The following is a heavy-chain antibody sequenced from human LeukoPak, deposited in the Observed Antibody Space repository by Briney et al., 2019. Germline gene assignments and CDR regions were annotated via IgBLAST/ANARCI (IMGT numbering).Heavy chain of an antibody. CDR2: IYHSGST. Sequence: PSKTLSLTCTVSGGSISSGGYSWSWIRQPPGKGLEWIGYIYHSGSTYYNPSLKSRVTISVDRSKNQFSLELSSVTAADTAVYYCARRARDRGSGKGNWFDPWGQGTLVTVSS. CDR1: GGSISSGGYS. CDR3: ARRARDRGSGKGNWFDP. V-gene: IGHV4-30-2*01. D-gene: IGHD3-10*01. J-gene: IGHJ5*02.